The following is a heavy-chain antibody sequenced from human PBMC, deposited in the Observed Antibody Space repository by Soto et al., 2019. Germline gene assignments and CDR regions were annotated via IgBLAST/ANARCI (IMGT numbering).Heavy chain of an antibody. Sequence: GGSLRLSCAASGFTFSSYGMHWVRQAPGKGLEWVAVISGSGGSTYYADSVKGRFTISRDNSKNTLYLQMNSLRAEDTAVYYCAKGPVRPVSFDIWGQGTMVTVSS. CDR1: GFTFSSYG. V-gene: IGHV3-23*01. J-gene: IGHJ3*02. CDR2: ISGSGGST. D-gene: IGHD6-19*01. CDR3: AKGPVRPVSFDI.